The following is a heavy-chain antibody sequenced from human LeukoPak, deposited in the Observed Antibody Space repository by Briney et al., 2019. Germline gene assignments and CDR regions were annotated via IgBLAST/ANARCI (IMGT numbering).Heavy chain of an antibody. CDR3: ARVFTYGSGGYYFDY. CDR2: ISAYNGNT. CDR1: GYTFTSYG. D-gene: IGHD3-10*01. V-gene: IGHV1-18*01. J-gene: IGHJ4*02. Sequence: GASVKVSCKASGYTFTSYGISWVRQSPGQGLEWMGWISAYNGNTNYAQKLQGGVTMTTDTSTSTAYMELRSLRSDDTAVYYCARVFTYGSGGYYFDYWGQGTLVTVSS.